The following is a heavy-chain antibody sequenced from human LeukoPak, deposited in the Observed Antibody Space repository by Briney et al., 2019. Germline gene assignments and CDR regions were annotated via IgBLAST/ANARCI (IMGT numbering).Heavy chain of an antibody. CDR2: IYYSGST. D-gene: IGHD3-22*01. CDR1: GGSISSYY. CDR3: ARQELSATMIVVPDAFDI. V-gene: IGHV4-39*01. Sequence: PSETLSLTCTVSGGSISSYYWSWIRQPPGKGLEWIGSIYYSGSTYYNPSLKSRVTISVDTSKNQFSLKLSSVTAADTAVYYCARQELSATMIVVPDAFDIWGQGTMVTVSS. J-gene: IGHJ3*02.